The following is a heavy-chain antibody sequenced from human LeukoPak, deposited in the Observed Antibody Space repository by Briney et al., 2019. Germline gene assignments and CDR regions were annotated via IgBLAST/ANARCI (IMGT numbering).Heavy chain of an antibody. D-gene: IGHD5-24*01. Sequence: GGSLRLSCAASGFMFSSNWMSWVRLAPGRGLEWVANIKEDGTETYYVDSVKGRFTISRDNAKNSLYLQMNSLRVEDTAVYYCAKEGRSLQTYWGRGTLVTVSS. CDR3: AKEGRSLQTY. V-gene: IGHV3-7*03. CDR2: IKEDGTET. J-gene: IGHJ4*02. CDR1: GFMFSSNW.